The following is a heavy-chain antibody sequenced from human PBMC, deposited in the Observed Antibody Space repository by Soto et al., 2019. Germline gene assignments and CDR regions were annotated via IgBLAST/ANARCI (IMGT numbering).Heavy chain of an antibody. D-gene: IGHD2-2*01. Sequence: SETLSLTCAVYGGSGGSFSGYYWSWIRQPPGKGLEWIGEINHSGSTNYNPSLKSRVTTSVDTSKNQFSLKLSSVTAADTAVYYCARVSVTHTYCISTSCQATFRWFDPWGQGTLVTVSS. V-gene: IGHV4-34*01. CDR3: ARVSVTHTYCISTSCQATFRWFDP. J-gene: IGHJ5*02. CDR1: GGSGGSFSGYY. CDR2: INHSGST.